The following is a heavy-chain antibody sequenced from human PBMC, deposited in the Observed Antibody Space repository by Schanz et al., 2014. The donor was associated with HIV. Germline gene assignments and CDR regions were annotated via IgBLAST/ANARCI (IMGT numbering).Heavy chain of an antibody. D-gene: IGHD2-15*01. J-gene: IGHJ5*02. CDR3: VTEQYSTISA. Sequence: EVHLVESGGGLVQPGGSLRLSCAASGFTFSDHYMNWVRRAPGKGLEWISAVRHDGGATYYADSVKGRFTISRDNSRNILYLQMSNLRAEDTALYYCVTEQYSTISAWGQGALVTVSS. CDR1: GFTFSDHY. V-gene: IGHV3-23*04. CDR2: VRHDGGAT.